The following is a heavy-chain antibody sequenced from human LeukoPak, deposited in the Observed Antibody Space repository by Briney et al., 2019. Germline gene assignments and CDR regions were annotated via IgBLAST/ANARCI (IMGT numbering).Heavy chain of an antibody. CDR1: GFTFSSYA. CDR2: ISYDGSNK. D-gene: IGHD2/OR15-2a*01. J-gene: IGHJ4*02. CDR3: ASGLYGQTVDY. Sequence: GGSLRLSCAASGFTFSSYAMHWVRQAPGKGLEWVAVISYDGSNKYYADSVKGRFTISRDNSKNTLYLRMNSLRAEDTAVYYCASGLYGQTVDYWGQGTLVTVSS. V-gene: IGHV3-30*01.